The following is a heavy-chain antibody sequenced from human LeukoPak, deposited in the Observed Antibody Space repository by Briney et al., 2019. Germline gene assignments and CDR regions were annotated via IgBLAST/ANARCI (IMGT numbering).Heavy chain of an antibody. V-gene: IGHV3-23*01. CDR1: GFSFTNYA. D-gene: IGHD6-13*01. J-gene: IGHJ4*02. CDR2: LRGGGET. CDR3: AKASWVSNVDAVW. Sequence: PGGSLRLSCAASGFSFTNYAMSWVRQAPARGPEWVSSLRGGGETFYADSVKGRFTLSRDDSRNTVFLQLNNLRVEDTAIYYCAKASWVSNVDAVWWGQGTQVTVSS.